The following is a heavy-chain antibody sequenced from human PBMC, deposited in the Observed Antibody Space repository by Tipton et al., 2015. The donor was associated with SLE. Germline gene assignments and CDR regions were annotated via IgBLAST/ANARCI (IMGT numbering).Heavy chain of an antibody. CDR1: GGSISSYY. J-gene: IGHJ4*02. CDR2: IYTSGST. Sequence: LSLTCTVSGGSISSYYWSWIRQPAGKGLEWIGHIYTSGSTNYNPSLKSRVTISVDTSKNQFSLKLSSVTAADTAVYYCASILLGQFDYWGQGTLVTVSS. D-gene: IGHD2/OR15-2a*01. V-gene: IGHV4-4*07. CDR3: ASILLGQFDY.